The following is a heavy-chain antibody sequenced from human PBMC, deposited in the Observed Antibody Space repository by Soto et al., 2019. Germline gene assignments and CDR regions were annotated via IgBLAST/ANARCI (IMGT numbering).Heavy chain of an antibody. Sequence: ASVKVSCKASGYTFPSYGISWVRQPPGQGLEWMGWISAYNGNTNYAQKLQGRVTMTTDTSTSTAYMELRSLRSDDTAVYYCARDLKRDILTGYYYDYGMDVWGQGTTVTVSS. D-gene: IGHD3-9*01. CDR2: ISAYNGNT. CDR3: ARDLKRDILTGYYYDYGMDV. CDR1: GYTFPSYG. V-gene: IGHV1-18*01. J-gene: IGHJ6*02.